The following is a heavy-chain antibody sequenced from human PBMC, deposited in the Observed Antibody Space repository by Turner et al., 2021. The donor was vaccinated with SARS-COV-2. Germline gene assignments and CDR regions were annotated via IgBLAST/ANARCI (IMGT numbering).Heavy chain of an antibody. CDR3: ADVGSTSLRV. V-gene: IGHV3-72*01. Sequence: EVQLVESGGGFVKPGRSLRLSCIASGFTFSGHYMDWVRQAPGRGLEWGGQSKSQTASYITTYATSVKGRFTISRDDSKDSVFLQMDGLKTEDTAVYYCADVGSTSLRVWGQGTLVTVSS. D-gene: IGHD1-26*01. J-gene: IGHJ4*02. CDR1: GFTFSGHY. CDR2: SKSQTASYIT.